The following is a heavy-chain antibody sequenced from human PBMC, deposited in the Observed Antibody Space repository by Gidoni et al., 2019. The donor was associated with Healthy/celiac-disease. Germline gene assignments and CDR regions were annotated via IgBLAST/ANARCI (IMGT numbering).Heavy chain of an antibody. V-gene: IGHV4-38-2*01. CDR2: IYHSGST. Sequence: QVQLQESGPGLVKPSETLSLTCAVSGYSISSGYYWGWIRQPPGKGLEWIGSIYHSGSTYYNPSLKRRVTISVDTSKNQFSLKLSSVTAADTAVYYCARAVIESYGDYTLHNNWFDPWGQGTLVTVSS. J-gene: IGHJ5*02. CDR1: GYSISSGYY. CDR3: ARAVIESYGDYTLHNNWFDP. D-gene: IGHD4-17*01.